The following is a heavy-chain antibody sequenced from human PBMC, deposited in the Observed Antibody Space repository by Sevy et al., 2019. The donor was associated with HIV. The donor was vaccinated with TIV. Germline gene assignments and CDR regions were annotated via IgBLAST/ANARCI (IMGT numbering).Heavy chain of an antibody. CDR1: GFTFSSYE. V-gene: IGHV3-48*03. J-gene: IGHJ4*02. Sequence: GGSLRLSCAASGFTFSSYEMNWVRQAPGKGLEWVSYFSNSGTTISYSASVRGRFSISRDNARNSLYLQMNSLRAEDTAVYYCARDLPPSATTVAHFDYWGQGTLVTVSS. CDR3: ARDLPPSATTVAHFDY. D-gene: IGHD4-17*01. CDR2: FSNSGTTI.